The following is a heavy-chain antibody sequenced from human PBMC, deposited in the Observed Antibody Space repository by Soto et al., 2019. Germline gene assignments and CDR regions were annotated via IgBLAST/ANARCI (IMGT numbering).Heavy chain of an antibody. CDR1: GFTFSTYA. D-gene: IGHD3-22*01. CDR2: ISGSGRIT. V-gene: IGHV3-23*01. CDR3: ARAAYYHDSSWGDAFDI. J-gene: IGHJ3*02. Sequence: DVQLLESGGGLVQPGGSLRLSCAASGFTFSTYAMTWVRQAPGKGLEWVSAISGSGRITHYADSVKGRFTISRDNSKTTLFLQMNSLRAEDTAVYFCARAAYYHDSSWGDAFDIWGQGTLVTVSS.